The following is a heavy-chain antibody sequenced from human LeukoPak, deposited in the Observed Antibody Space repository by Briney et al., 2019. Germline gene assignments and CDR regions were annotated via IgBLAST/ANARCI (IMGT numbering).Heavy chain of an antibody. J-gene: IGHJ4*02. V-gene: IGHV4-61*02. CDR2: IYTSGST. Sequence: SETLSLTSTVSGGSISSGSYYWSWIRQPAGKGLEWIGRIYTSGSTNYNPSLKSRVTISVDTSKNQFSLKLSSVTAADTAVYYCARGPGGMGDYWGQGTLVTVSS. CDR3: ARGPGGMGDY. D-gene: IGHD2-15*01. CDR1: GGSISSGSYY.